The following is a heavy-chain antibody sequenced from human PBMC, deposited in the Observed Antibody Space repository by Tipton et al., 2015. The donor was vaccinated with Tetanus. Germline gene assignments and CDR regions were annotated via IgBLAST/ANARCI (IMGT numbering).Heavy chain of an antibody. J-gene: IGHJ5*02. D-gene: IGHD3-10*01. Sequence: QSGPEVKEPGASVKVSCKASGYTFTSYDINWVRQATGQGLEWMGWMNPNSGNTGYAQKFQGRVTMTRNTSISTAYMELSSLRSGDTAVYYCARVPYGWTWFDPWGQGTLVTVSS. CDR1: GYTFTSYD. V-gene: IGHV1-8*01. CDR2: MNPNSGNT. CDR3: ARVPYGWTWFDP.